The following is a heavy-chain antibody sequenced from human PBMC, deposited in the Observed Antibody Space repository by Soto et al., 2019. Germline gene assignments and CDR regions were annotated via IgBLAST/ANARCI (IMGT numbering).Heavy chain of an antibody. CDR1: GFTFSSYG. Sequence: GGSLRLSCAASGFTFSSYGMHWVRQAPGKGLEWVAVISYDGNNEYYADSVKGRFTVSRDNSKNTLYLQINRLGADDTAVYYCANDRATLPQYYYYGMDVWGQGTTVTVSS. J-gene: IGHJ6*02. D-gene: IGHD1-26*01. V-gene: IGHV3-30*18. CDR3: ANDRATLPQYYYYGMDV. CDR2: ISYDGNNE.